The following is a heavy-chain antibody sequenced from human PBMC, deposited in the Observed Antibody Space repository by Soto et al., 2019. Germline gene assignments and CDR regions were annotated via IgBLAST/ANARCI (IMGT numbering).Heavy chain of an antibody. CDR3: ARVVRGTRPYYYYYYMDV. Sequence: SETLSLTCAVYGGSFSGYYWSWIRQPPGKELEWIGEINHSGSTNYNLSLKSRVTISVDTSKNQFSLKLSSVTAADTAVYYCARVVRGTRPYYYYYYMDVWGKGTTVTVSS. CDR2: INHSGST. V-gene: IGHV4-34*01. J-gene: IGHJ6*03. D-gene: IGHD3-16*01. CDR1: GGSFSGYY.